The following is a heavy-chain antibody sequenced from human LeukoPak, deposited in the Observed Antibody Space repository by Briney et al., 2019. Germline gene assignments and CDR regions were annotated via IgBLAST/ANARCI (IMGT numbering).Heavy chain of an antibody. CDR3: ARGRTYRDGYNGFDY. CDR2: INHSGST. V-gene: IGHV4-34*01. Sequence: SETLSLTCAVYGGSFSGYYWSWIRQPPGKGLEWIGEINHSGSTNYNPSLKSRVTISVDTSKNQFSLKLSSVTAADTAVYYCARGRTYRDGYNGFDYWGQGTLVTVSS. D-gene: IGHD5-24*01. J-gene: IGHJ4*02. CDR1: GGSFSGYY.